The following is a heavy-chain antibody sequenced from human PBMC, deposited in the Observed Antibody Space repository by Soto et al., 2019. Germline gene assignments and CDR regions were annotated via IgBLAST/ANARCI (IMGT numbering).Heavy chain of an antibody. Sequence: QVQLQESGPGLVKPSQTLSLTCTVSGGSISSGDYYWSWIRQPPGKGLEWIGYIYYSGSTSYNPSLKSRVTISVDTSKNQFSLKLSSVTATDTAMYYCARDSKKRGLFDYWGQGTLVTVSS. CDR2: IYYSGST. D-gene: IGHD3-10*01. CDR1: GGSISSGDYY. CDR3: ARDSKKRGLFDY. J-gene: IGHJ4*02. V-gene: IGHV4-30-4*01.